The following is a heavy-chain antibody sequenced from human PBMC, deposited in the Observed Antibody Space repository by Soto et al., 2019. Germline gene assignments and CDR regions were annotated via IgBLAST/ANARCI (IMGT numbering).Heavy chain of an antibody. D-gene: IGHD3-22*01. CDR3: AGAHYYDSSGPRYYGMDV. CDR1: GYTFTGYY. CDR2: INPNSGGT. V-gene: IGHV1-2*02. Sequence: ASVKVSCKASGYTFTGYYMHWVRQAPGQGLEWMGWINPNSGGTNYAQKFQGRVTMTRDTSISTAYMELSRLRSDDTAVYYCAGAHYYDSSGPRYYGMDVWGQGTTVTVSS. J-gene: IGHJ6*02.